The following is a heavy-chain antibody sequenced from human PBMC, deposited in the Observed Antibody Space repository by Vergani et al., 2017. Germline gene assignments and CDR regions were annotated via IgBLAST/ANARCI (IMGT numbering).Heavy chain of an antibody. CDR1: GGTFSSYA. V-gene: IGHV1-69*01. J-gene: IGHJ5*02. CDR3: ARDLDSSGYQEGGLFDP. D-gene: IGHD3-22*01. Sequence: QVQLVQSGAEVKKPGSSVKVSCKASGGTFSSYAISWVRQAPGQGLEWMGGIIPIFGTANYAQKFQGRVTITADESTSTAYMELSSLRSEDTAVYYCARDLDSSGYQEGGLFDPWGQGTLVTVSS. CDR2: IIPIFGTA.